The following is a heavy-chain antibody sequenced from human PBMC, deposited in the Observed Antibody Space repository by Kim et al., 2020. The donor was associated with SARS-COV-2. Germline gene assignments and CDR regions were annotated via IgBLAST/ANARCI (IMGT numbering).Heavy chain of an antibody. CDR2: ISSSSSTI. J-gene: IGHJ6*02. CDR1: GFTFGSYS. CDR3: ARDLVEFWSGSGMDV. V-gene: IGHV3-48*02. D-gene: IGHD3-3*01. Sequence: GGSLRLSCVASGFTFGSYSMNWVRQAPGKGLEWVSYISSSSSTIYYADSVRGRFTISRDNAKNSLYLQMNSLRNEDTALYYCARDLVEFWSGSGMDVWGQGTTVTVSS.